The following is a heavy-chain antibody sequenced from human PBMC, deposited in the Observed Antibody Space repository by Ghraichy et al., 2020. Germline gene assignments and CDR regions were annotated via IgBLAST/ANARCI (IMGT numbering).Heavy chain of an antibody. CDR3: AKDPYSTSSAAFDY. D-gene: IGHD6-6*01. Sequence: SETLSLTCTVSGSSIRNGYSWGWIRQPPGQGLEWIGNIDSSGGVHYNPSLKSRVTISADTSRNQFFLKMTSVTATDTAVYYCAKDPYSTSSAAFDYWGQGTLVTVSS. J-gene: IGHJ4*02. CDR1: GSSIRNGYS. CDR2: IDSSGGV. V-gene: IGHV4-38-2*02.